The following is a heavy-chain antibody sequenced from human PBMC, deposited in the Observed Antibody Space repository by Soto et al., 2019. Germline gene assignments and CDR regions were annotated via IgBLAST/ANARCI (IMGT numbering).Heavy chain of an antibody. CDR2: IIPMFGAP. V-gene: IGHV1-69*06. Sequence: QVQLVQSGAEVKKPGSSVKFSCKASGVTFSNYGISWVRQAPGQGLEWMGGIIPMFGAPKYAQKFQGRVTLTADKSTSTAYMELSSLTSEDTAVYYCARRQHFDAPYYYYGMDVWGQGTTVTVSS. CDR3: ARRQHFDAPYYYYGMDV. J-gene: IGHJ6*02. D-gene: IGHD3-9*01. CDR1: GVTFSNYG.